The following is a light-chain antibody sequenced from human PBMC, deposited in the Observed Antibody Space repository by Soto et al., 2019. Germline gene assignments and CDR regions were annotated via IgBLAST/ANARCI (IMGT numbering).Light chain of an antibody. CDR2: RTS. J-gene: IGKJ5*01. CDR3: QEAYSFPVT. V-gene: IGKV3-20*01. Sequence: EIVLTQSPGPLSLSPGERATLSCRASQSVSSTYLAWYQQKPGQAPRLLIYRTSTRATGIPDRFSGSGSGTDFTLTISSLQPEDFATYYCQEAYSFPVTFGLGTRLEIK. CDR1: QSVSSTY.